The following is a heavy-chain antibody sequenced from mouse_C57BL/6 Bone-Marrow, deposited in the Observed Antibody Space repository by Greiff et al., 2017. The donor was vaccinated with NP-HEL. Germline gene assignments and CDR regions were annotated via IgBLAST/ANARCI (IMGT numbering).Heavy chain of an antibody. CDR3: ASPDYWFAY. V-gene: IGHV1-26*01. CDR2: INPNNGGT. Sequence: VQLKESGPELVKPGASVKISCKASGYTFTDYYMNWVKQSHGKSLEWIGDINPNNGGTSYNQKFKGKATLTVDKSSSTAYMELRSLTSEDSAVYYCASPDYWFAYWGQGTLDTVSA. CDR1: GYTFTDYY. J-gene: IGHJ3*01. D-gene: IGHD2-4*01.